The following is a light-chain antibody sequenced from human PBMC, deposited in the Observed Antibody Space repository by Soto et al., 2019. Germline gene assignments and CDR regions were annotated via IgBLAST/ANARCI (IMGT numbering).Light chain of an antibody. J-gene: IGKJ5*01. V-gene: IGKV1-39*01. Sequence: DIQMTQSPSSLSASVGDRVTITCRASQSISNYLNWYHQKPGKAPKVLIYVASSLQRGVPSRFSGSGSLTDFTLTISSLQPEEFATDYCQQRFRIPISFGQGTRLEIK. CDR1: QSISNY. CDR3: QQRFRIPIS. CDR2: VAS.